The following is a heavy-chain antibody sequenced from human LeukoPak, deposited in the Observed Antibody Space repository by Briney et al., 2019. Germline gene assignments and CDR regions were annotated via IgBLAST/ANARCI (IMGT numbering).Heavy chain of an antibody. CDR3: ARSQAYGIFDY. J-gene: IGHJ4*02. D-gene: IGHD4-17*01. CDR1: GGSISSSSYY. CDR2: IYYSGST. V-gene: IGHV4-39*01. Sequence: SETLSLTCTVSGGSISSSSYYWGWIRQPPGKGLERIGSIYYSGSTYYNPSLKSRVSISVDTSKNQFSLKLSSVTAADTAVYYCARSQAYGIFDYWGQGTLVTVSS.